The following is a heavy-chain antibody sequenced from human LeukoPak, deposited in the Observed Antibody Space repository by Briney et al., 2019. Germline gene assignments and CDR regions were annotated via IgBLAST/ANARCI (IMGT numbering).Heavy chain of an antibody. CDR1: GFTFSNDW. J-gene: IGHJ4*02. D-gene: IGHD3-10*01. CDR3: AKDLHSGGSGSSPFDY. Sequence: GGSLRLSCVASGFTFSNDWMSWVRQAPGKGLEWVGRIKRKIDGGTTDYAAPVKGRFTISRDDSKNTLYLQMNSLRAEDTAVYYCAKDLHSGGSGSSPFDYWGQGTLVTVSS. V-gene: IGHV3-15*01. CDR2: IKRKIDGGTT.